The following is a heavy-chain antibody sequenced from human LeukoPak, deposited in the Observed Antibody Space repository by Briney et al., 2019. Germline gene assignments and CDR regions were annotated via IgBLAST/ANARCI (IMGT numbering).Heavy chain of an antibody. CDR1: GYTFTGYY. Sequence: ASVKVSCKASGYTFTGYYMHWVRQAPGQGLEWMGWINPNSGGTNYAQKFQGRVTMTRDTSISTAYMELSRLRSDDTAVYYCAREFGGSNWGSYFDYWGQGTLVTVSS. V-gene: IGHV1-2*02. CDR3: AREFGGSNWGSYFDY. J-gene: IGHJ4*02. CDR2: INPNSGGT. D-gene: IGHD7-27*01.